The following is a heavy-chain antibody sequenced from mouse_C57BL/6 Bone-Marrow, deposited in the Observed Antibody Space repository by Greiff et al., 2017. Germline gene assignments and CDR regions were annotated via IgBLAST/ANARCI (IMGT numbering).Heavy chain of an antibody. CDR3: TVHYYGSRGY. D-gene: IGHD1-1*01. CDR2: IYPGNSDT. Sequence: VQLQQSGTVLARPGASVKMSCKTSGYSFTSYWMHWVKQRPGQGLEWIGAIYPGNSDTSYNQKFKGKAKLTAVTSASTAYMELSSLTNEDAAVYYCTVHYYGSRGYWGQGTTLTVSS. J-gene: IGHJ2*01. V-gene: IGHV1-5*01. CDR1: GYSFTSYW.